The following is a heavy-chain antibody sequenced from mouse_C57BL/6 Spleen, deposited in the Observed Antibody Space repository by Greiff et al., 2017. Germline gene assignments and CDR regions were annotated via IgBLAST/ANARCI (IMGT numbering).Heavy chain of an antibody. Sequence: EVQLQESGGDLVKPGGSLKLSCAASGFTFSSYGMSWVRQTPDKSLEWVETISSGGSYTYYPDSVKGRFTISRDNAKNTLYLQLSSLKAEDTAMYYCEGQGNWAIDYWGQGTTLTVSS. V-gene: IGHV5-6*01. CDR2: ISSGGSYT. D-gene: IGHD4-1*01. CDR3: EGQGNWAIDY. J-gene: IGHJ2*01. CDR1: GFTFSSYG.